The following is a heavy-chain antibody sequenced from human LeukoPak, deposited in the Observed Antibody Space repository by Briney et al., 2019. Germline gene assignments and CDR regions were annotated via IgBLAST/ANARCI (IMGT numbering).Heavy chain of an antibody. Sequence: PGGSLRLSCAASGFTFSSSWMAWVRQAPGKGLELVGNIKEDGTAKNYVVSVRGRFTISRDNAKNSLYLQMNSLRGEDTAVYYCTRDSGYNAFDIWGQGTMVTVSS. CDR3: TRDSGYNAFDI. V-gene: IGHV3-7*01. CDR2: IKEDGTAK. J-gene: IGHJ3*02. D-gene: IGHD5-12*01. CDR1: GFTFSSSW.